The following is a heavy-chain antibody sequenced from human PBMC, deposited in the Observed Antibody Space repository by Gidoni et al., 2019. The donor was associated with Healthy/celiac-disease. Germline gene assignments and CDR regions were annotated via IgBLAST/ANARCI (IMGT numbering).Heavy chain of an antibody. Sequence: EVQLVESGGGLLMPGGSLRLSCAASGFTFSNAWMSLVRQAPGKGLEWVGRIKSKTEGGTTDYAAPVKGRFTISRDDSKNTLYLQMNSLKTEDTAVYYCTTDRSGRLEWLTNYYYYGMDVWGQGTTVTVSS. CDR2: IKSKTEGGTT. D-gene: IGHD3-3*01. CDR3: TTDRSGRLEWLTNYYYYGMDV. J-gene: IGHJ6*02. V-gene: IGHV3-15*01. CDR1: GFTFSNAW.